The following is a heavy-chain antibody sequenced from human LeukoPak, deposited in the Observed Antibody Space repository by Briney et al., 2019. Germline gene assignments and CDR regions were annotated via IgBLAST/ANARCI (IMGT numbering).Heavy chain of an antibody. Sequence: ASVKVSCKASGYTFTGYYMHWVRQAPGQGLEWMGWINPNSGGTNYAQKFQGRVTMTRDTSISTAYTELSRLRSDDTAVYYCAREGYSSGQPPVNWFDPWGQGTLVTVSS. CDR1: GYTFTGYY. CDR2: INPNSGGT. J-gene: IGHJ5*02. V-gene: IGHV1-2*02. CDR3: AREGYSSGQPPVNWFDP. D-gene: IGHD6-19*01.